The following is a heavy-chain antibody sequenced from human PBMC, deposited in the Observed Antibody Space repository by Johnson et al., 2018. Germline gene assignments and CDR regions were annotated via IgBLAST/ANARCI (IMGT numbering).Heavy chain of an antibody. CDR2: ISYDGSNK. CDR1: GFTVSSYG. V-gene: IGHV3-30*03. Sequence: VQLVESGGGVVQPGRSLRLSCAASGFTVSSYGMHWVRQAPGKGLEWVAVISYDGSNKYYADSVKGRFTISRDNSKTTLYLQMNSLRAEDTAVYYCASSIYGSGSYYNSLDAVDIWGQGTMVTVSS. CDR3: ASSIYGSGSYYNSLDAVDI. J-gene: IGHJ3*02. D-gene: IGHD3-10*01.